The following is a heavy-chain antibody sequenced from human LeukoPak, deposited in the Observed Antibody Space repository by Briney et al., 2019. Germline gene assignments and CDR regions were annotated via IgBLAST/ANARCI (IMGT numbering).Heavy chain of an antibody. CDR2: IYYSGST. J-gene: IGHJ3*02. Sequence: PETLSLTCTVSGGSVSSGSYYWSWIRQPPGKGLEWIGYIYYSGSTNYNPSLKSRVTISVDTSKNQFSLKLSSVTAADTAVYYCASYHYSNDAFDIWGQGTMVTVSS. CDR3: ASYHYSNDAFDI. CDR1: GGSVSSGSYY. D-gene: IGHD2-15*01. V-gene: IGHV4-61*01.